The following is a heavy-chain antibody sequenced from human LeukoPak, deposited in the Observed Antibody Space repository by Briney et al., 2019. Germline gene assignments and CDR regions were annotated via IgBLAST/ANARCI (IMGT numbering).Heavy chain of an antibody. CDR1: RFTFSSYA. Sequence: GGSLRLSCAASRFTFSSYAMHWVRQAPGKGLEWVAVISYDGSNRYYADSVKGRFTISRDDSKKTLYLQMNSLRAEDTAVYYCAREGQPYNWFDPWGQGTLVTVSS. J-gene: IGHJ5*02. CDR2: ISYDGSNR. CDR3: AREGQPYNWFDP. D-gene: IGHD6-13*01. V-gene: IGHV3-30*01.